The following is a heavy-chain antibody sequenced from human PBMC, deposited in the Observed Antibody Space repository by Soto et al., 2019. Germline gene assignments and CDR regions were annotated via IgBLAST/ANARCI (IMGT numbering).Heavy chain of an antibody. CDR3: AKLSGAGKRD. CDR1: VFSFSSYA. Sequence: GSLRLSCAASVFSFSSYAMTWVRLPPGKGLEWVSTVSGGGASTYYTDSVKGRFSISRDNSKNTVSLQMNSLRAEDTAVYYCAKLSGAGKRDWGQGTVVTVSS. CDR2: VSGGGAST. D-gene: IGHD3-10*01. J-gene: IGHJ4*02. V-gene: IGHV3-23*01.